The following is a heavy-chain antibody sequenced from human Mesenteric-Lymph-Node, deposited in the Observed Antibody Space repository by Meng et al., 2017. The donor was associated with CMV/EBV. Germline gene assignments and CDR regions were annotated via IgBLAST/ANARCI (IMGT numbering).Heavy chain of an antibody. J-gene: IGHJ4*02. CDR1: FTFSDYY. CDR3: ARSEYDILTGYPYYFDY. V-gene: IGHV3-11*01. CDR2: ISSSGSTI. Sequence: FTFSDYYMSWIRQAPGKGLEWVSYISSSGSTIYYADSVKGRFTISRDNAKNSLYLQMNSLRAEDTAVYYCARSEYDILTGYPYYFDYWGQGTLVTVSS. D-gene: IGHD3-9*01.